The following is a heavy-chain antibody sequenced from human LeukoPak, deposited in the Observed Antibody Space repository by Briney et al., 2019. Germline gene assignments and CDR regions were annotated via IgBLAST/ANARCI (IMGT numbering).Heavy chain of an antibody. Sequence: GGSLRLSCAASGFTFSSYSMNWVRQAPGKGLEWVSFISTSSIYIYYADSVKGRFTISRDNAKNSLYLQMNSLRAEDTAVYYCARYSRLTADYWGQGTLVTVSS. CDR3: ARYSRLTADY. V-gene: IGHV3-21*01. CDR1: GFTFSSYS. CDR2: ISTSSIYI. J-gene: IGHJ4*02. D-gene: IGHD1-14*01.